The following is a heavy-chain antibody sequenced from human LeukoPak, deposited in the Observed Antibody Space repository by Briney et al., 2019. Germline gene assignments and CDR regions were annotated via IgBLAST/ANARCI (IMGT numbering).Heavy chain of an antibody. CDR1: GFTFSSYG. Sequence: GGSLRLSCAASGFTFSSYGMHWVRQAPGKGLEWVAVIWYDGSNKYSADSVKGRFTISRDNSKNTLYLQMNSLRAEDTAVYYCAKGSGDYAPYFDYWGQGTLVTVSS. D-gene: IGHD4-17*01. V-gene: IGHV3-33*06. CDR3: AKGSGDYAPYFDY. CDR2: IWYDGSNK. J-gene: IGHJ4*02.